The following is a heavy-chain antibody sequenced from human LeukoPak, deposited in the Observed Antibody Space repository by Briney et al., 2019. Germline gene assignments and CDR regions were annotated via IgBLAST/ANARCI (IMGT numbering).Heavy chain of an antibody. CDR2: IYYSGSA. J-gene: IGHJ4*02. CDR3: ARGLRVGNTGYYFDY. Sequence: SETLSLTCTVSGGSISSNYWSWIRQPPGKGLEWIGYIYYSGSASYKPSLKSRVTISVDTSKNQFSLNLNSVTAADTAVYYCARGLRVGNTGYYFDYWGQGTLVTVSS. CDR1: GGSISSNY. D-gene: IGHD1-26*01. V-gene: IGHV4-59*01.